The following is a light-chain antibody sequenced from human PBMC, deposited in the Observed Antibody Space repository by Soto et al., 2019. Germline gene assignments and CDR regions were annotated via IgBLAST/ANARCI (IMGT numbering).Light chain of an antibody. J-gene: IGLJ3*02. CDR2: DTN. CDR1: TGAVTSGHY. CDR3: LLSYNGVLPV. Sequence: QAVVTQEASLTVSPGGAVTLTCGSSTGAVTSGHYPSWFQQKPGQAPRTLIYDTNNKHSWTPARFSGSLLGGKAALTLSGAQPEDEAEYYCLLSYNGVLPVFGGGTKVTVL. V-gene: IGLV7-46*01.